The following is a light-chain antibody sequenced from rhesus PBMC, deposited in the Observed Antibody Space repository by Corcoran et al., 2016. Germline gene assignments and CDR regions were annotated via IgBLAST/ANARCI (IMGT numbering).Light chain of an antibody. V-gene: IGKV1-33*02. Sequence: DIQMTQSPSSLSASVGDTLTITCQASQGITNSLAWYHQKEGKAPKLLIYAASTLQDGVPSRFSGSGSGTEFTLTSRSLQPDDFASYYCQQHNSYPFTFGPGTKLDIK. CDR3: QQHNSYPFT. J-gene: IGKJ3*01. CDR2: AAS. CDR1: QGITNS.